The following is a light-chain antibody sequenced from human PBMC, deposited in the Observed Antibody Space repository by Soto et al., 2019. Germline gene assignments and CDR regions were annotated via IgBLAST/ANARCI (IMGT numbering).Light chain of an antibody. V-gene: IGKV1-39*01. CDR1: QGISSA. Sequence: DVQMTQSLSSLSASVGCRVTITCRAIQGISSALAWYQQKPGKAPKLLIYDASSLQSGVPSRFSVSGSGTDFTLTISSLKTEDFATYYCQQSYSTPWTFGQGTKVDIK. J-gene: IGKJ1*01. CDR2: DAS. CDR3: QQSYSTPWT.